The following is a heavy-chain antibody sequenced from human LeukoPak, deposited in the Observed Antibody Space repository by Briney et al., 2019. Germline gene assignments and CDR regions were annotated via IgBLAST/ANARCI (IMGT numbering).Heavy chain of an antibody. D-gene: IGHD6-13*01. Sequence: GGSLRLSCAASGFTFSSYAMSWVRHALGKGLEWVSAISGSGGSTYYADSVKGRFTISRDNSKNTLYLQMNSLRAEDTAVYYCAKDRIAAAGTPLYWGQGTLVTVSS. CDR3: AKDRIAAAGTPLY. J-gene: IGHJ4*02. CDR2: ISGSGGST. V-gene: IGHV3-23*01. CDR1: GFTFSSYA.